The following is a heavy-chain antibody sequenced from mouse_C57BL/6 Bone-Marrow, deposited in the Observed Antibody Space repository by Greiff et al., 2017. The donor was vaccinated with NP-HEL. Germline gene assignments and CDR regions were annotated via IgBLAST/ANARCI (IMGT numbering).Heavy chain of an antibody. V-gene: IGHV1-69*01. CDR2: IDPSDSYT. CDR1: GYTFTSYW. D-gene: IGHD2-2*01. J-gene: IGHJ4*01. Sequence: QVQLQQPGAELVMPGASVKLSCKASGYTFTSYWMHWVKQRPGQGLEWIGEIDPSDSYTNYNQKFKGKSTLTVDKSSSTAYMQLSSLTSEDSAVYYCARVIYYGYDNAMDYWGQGTSVTVSS. CDR3: ARVIYYGYDNAMDY.